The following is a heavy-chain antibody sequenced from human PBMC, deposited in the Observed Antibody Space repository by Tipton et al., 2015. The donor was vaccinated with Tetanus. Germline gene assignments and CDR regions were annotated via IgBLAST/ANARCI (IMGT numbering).Heavy chain of an antibody. CDR2: IYYTGST. CDR3: ARGGVDSRVFDF. V-gene: IGHV4-59*01. Sequence: GLVKPSETLSLICTVSGGSMNSYYWSWIRQPPGKGLEWIGYIYYTGSTNYNPSLKSGVTISLDTSKNQFSLKLTSVSAADTAVYYCARGGVDSRVFDFWGQGTLVTVSS. D-gene: IGHD3-3*01. CDR1: GGSMNSYY. J-gene: IGHJ4*02.